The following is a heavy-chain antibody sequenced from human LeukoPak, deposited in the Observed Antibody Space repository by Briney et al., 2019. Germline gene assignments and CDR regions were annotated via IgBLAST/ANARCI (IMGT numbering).Heavy chain of an antibody. V-gene: IGHV4-59*01. Sequence: SETLSLTCTVSGGSISSYYWSWVRQPPGKGMEWIGYIYYSASTNYHPSLKSRVTISVDTSKNQFSLKLSSVTAADTAVYHCARGDKQQLVRYYYYYMDVWGKGTTVTVSS. CDR3: ARGDKQQLVRYYYYYMDV. D-gene: IGHD6-13*01. CDR2: IYYSAST. J-gene: IGHJ6*03. CDR1: GGSISSYY.